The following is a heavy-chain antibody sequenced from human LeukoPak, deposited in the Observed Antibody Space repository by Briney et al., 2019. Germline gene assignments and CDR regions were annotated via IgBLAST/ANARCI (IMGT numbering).Heavy chain of an antibody. CDR1: GYTFTSYG. J-gene: IGHJ1*01. Sequence: ASVKVSCKASGYTFTSYGISWVRQAPGQGLEWMGWISAYNGNTNYAQKLQGRVTMTTNTSTSTAYMELRSLRSDDTAVYYCARTSYYDYVWGSYLPSRDWGQGTLVTVSS. D-gene: IGHD3-16*01. V-gene: IGHV1-18*01. CDR3: ARTSYYDYVWGSYLPSRD. CDR2: ISAYNGNT.